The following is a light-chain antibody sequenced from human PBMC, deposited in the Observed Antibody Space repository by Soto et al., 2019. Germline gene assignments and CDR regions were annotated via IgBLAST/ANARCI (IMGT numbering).Light chain of an antibody. J-gene: IGLJ3*02. CDR1: SSDVGAYRY. CDR2: EVS. CDR3: SSYTTTTAWV. Sequence: QSVLTPPASVSGSPGQSITISCTGSSSDVGAYRYVSWFQQHPGRAPKLIIYEVSNRPSGVSDRFSGSKSGNTASLTISGLKAEDEADYHCSSYTTTTAWVFGGGTKLTVL. V-gene: IGLV2-14*01.